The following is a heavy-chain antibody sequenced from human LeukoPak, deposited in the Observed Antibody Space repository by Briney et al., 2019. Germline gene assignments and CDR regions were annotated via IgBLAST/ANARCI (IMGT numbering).Heavy chain of an antibody. V-gene: IGHV3-23*01. D-gene: IGHD6-19*01. CDR3: AKDPSSGWSSFDY. Sequence: GGSLRLSCAASGFTFSSYEMNWVRQAPGKGLEWVSAISGSGGSTYYADSVKGRFTISRDNSKNTLYLQMNSLRAEDTAVYYCAKDPSSGWSSFDYWGQGTLVTVSS. J-gene: IGHJ4*02. CDR2: ISGSGGST. CDR1: GFTFSSYE.